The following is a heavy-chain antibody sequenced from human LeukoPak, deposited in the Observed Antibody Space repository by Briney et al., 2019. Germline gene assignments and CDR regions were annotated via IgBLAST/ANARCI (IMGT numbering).Heavy chain of an antibody. J-gene: IGHJ6*04. CDR3: ARRVDDLDGGLADV. D-gene: IGHD3-3*01. CDR2: IYYSGST. CDR1: GGSISSSSYY. Sequence: PSETLSLTCTVSGGSISSSSYYWGWIRQPPGKGLEWIGSIYYSGSTYYNPSLKSRVTISVDTSKNQFSLKLSSVTAADTAVYYCARRVDDLDGGLADVWGKGTTVTVSS. V-gene: IGHV4-39*01.